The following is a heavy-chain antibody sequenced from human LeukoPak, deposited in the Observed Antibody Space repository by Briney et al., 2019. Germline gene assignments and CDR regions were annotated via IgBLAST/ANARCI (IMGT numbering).Heavy chain of an antibody. CDR1: GGTFSSYA. Sequence: SVKVSCKASGGTFSSYAISWVRQAPGQGLEWMGGIIPIFGTANYAQKFQGRVTFTADKSTSTAYMELSSLRSEDTAVYYCARDSVDLSGTPRFLRMDVWGKGTTITVSS. J-gene: IGHJ6*04. D-gene: IGHD3-10*01. CDR3: ARDSVDLSGTPRFLRMDV. V-gene: IGHV1-69*06. CDR2: IIPIFGTA.